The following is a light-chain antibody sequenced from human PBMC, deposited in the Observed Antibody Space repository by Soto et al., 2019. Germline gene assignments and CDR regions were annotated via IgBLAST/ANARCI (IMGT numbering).Light chain of an antibody. J-gene: IGLJ1*01. Sequence: SYYLTQPPSVSVAPVQTARITCGGNNMGSKSVNWYKQKPGQDPVLVVYDDSDRPSGIPERFSGSNSGNTATLTISRVEAGDEDDYYCQVWDSRSXEGVVGTGTKAXV. CDR3: QVWDSRSXEGV. V-gene: IGLV3-21*02. CDR2: DDS. CDR1: NMGSKS.